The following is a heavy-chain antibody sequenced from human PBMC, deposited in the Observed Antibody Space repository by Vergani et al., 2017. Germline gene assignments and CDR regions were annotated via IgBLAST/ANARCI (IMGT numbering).Heavy chain of an antibody. Sequence: QVQLQESGPGLVKPSETLSLTCAVSGYSISSGYYWGWIRQPPGKGLEWIGSIYHSGCTYYNPSLKIRVTISVDTSKNQFSLKLSSVTAADTAVYYCARLGDSSGWYGAYYFDYWGQGTLVTVSS. CDR2: IYHSGCT. V-gene: IGHV4-38-2*01. J-gene: IGHJ4*02. CDR1: GYSISSGYY. D-gene: IGHD6-19*01. CDR3: ARLGDSSGWYGAYYFDY.